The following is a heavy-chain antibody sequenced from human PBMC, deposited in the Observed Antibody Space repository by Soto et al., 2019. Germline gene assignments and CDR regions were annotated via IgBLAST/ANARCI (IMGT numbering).Heavy chain of an antibody. CDR2: IYYSGST. CDR1: GGSISSYY. Sequence: PSETLSLTCTVSGGSISSYYWSWIRQPPGKGLEWIGYIYYSGSTNYNPSLKSRVTISVDTSKNQFSLKLSSVTAADTAVYYCARDKGIAARRGFGYWGQGTLVTVSS. D-gene: IGHD6-6*01. V-gene: IGHV4-59*01. J-gene: IGHJ4*02. CDR3: ARDKGIAARRGFGY.